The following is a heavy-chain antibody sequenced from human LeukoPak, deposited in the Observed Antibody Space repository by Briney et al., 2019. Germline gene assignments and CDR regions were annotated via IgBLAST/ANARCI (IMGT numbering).Heavy chain of an antibody. J-gene: IGHJ4*02. CDR2: IYHSGRT. Sequence: PSETLSLTCAVSGGLLRSSNCWSWVRSPPGKRLDSIREIYHSGRTNYNPSLKSRITISVDKSKNQFDLKLSSVTAADTAVYYCARRYYYDSSGFDYWGQGTLVTVS. D-gene: IGHD3-22*01. V-gene: IGHV4-4*02. CDR1: GGLLRSSNC. CDR3: ARRYYYDSSGFDY.